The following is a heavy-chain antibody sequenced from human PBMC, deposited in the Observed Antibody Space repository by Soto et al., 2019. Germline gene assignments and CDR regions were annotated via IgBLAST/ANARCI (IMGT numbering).Heavy chain of an antibody. J-gene: IGHJ4*02. CDR3: ARSRLTM. CDR1: GFTFSNYW. D-gene: IGHD3-3*01. CDR2: IKQDGNEK. V-gene: IGHV3-7*01. Sequence: GGSLRLSCAASGFTFSNYWMNWVRQAPGKGLEWVASIKQDGNEKYYVDSVKGRFTISRDNAKNSVYLQMNSLRAEDTAVYYCARSRLTMWGQGTLVTVSS.